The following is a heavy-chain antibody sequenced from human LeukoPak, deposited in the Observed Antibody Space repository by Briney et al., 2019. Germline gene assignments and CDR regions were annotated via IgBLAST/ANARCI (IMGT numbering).Heavy chain of an antibody. J-gene: IGHJ3*02. D-gene: IGHD3-22*01. CDR1: GFTFDDYA. V-gene: IGHV3-9*01. CDR3: AKAWGDYYDSSGYSNAFDI. CDR2: ISWNSGSI. Sequence: GRSLRLSCAASGFTFDDYAMHWVRQDPGKGLEWVSGISWNSGSIGYADSAKGRFTISRDNAKNSLYLQMNSLSAEDTALYYCAKAWGDYYDSSGYSNAFDIWDQGTMVTVSS.